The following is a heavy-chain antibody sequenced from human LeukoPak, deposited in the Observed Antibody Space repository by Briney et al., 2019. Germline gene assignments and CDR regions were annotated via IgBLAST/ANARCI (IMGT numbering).Heavy chain of an antibody. CDR1: GFTVSSNY. D-gene: IGHD2-15*01. V-gene: IGHV3-66*01. CDR3: ARDRARRYCSGGSCYSGYYGMDV. CDR2: IYSGGRT. J-gene: IGHJ6*02. Sequence: PGGSLRLSCAASGFTVSSNYMSWVRQAPGKRLEWVSVIYSGGRTYYADSVKGRFTISRDNSKNTLYLQMNSLRAEDTAVYYCARDRARRYCSGGSCYSGYYGMDVWGQGTTVTVSS.